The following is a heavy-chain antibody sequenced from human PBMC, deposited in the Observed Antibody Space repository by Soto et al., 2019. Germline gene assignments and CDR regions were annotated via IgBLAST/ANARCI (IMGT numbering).Heavy chain of an antibody. V-gene: IGHV1-46*01. J-gene: IGHJ1*01. Sequence: QVQLVQSGAEVKKPGASVKVSCKASGYIFTAYSMHWVRQAPGQGLAWMGVVNPSCGSTNYAQKFQARITMTRETSTSTVYMDLSSLTSEDTAVYYCAREEKCSDGICYAEYFQRWGQGTLGTVSS. CDR1: GYIFTAYS. CDR2: VNPSCGST. D-gene: IGHD2-15*01. CDR3: AREEKCSDGICYAEYFQR.